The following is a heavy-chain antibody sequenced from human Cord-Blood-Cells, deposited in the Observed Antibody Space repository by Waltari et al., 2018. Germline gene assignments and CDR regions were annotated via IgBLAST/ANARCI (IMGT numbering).Heavy chain of an antibody. CDR3: ARGRYSSGFDY. D-gene: IGHD6-19*01. V-gene: IGHV3-53*01. J-gene: IGHJ4*02. CDR1: GFTVSSHY. CDR2: WYSGGST. Sequence: EVQLVESGGGLIQPGWSLRLSCAASGFTVSSHYISWARQAPGKGREWVSVWYSGGSTYYADSGKGRFTISRDNSKNTLYLQMNSLRAEDTAGYYCARGRYSSGFDYWGQGTLVTVSA.